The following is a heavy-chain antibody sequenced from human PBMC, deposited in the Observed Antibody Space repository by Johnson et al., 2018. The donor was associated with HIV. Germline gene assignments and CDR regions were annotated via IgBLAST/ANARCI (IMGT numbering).Heavy chain of an antibody. Sequence: VPLVESGGGVVQPGRSLRLSCAASGFTFSSYAMHWVRQTPGKGLEWVSGISWNSGSLGYADSVKGRFTISRDNAKNSLYLQMNSLRAGDTAVYYCARENWGAFDLWGQGTMVTVSS. CDR3: ARENWGAFDL. D-gene: IGHD7-27*01. CDR2: ISWNSGSL. CDR1: GFTFSSYA. V-gene: IGHV3-9*01. J-gene: IGHJ3*01.